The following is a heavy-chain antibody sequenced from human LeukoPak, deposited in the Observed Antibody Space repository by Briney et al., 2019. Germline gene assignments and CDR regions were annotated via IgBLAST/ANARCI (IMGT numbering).Heavy chain of an antibody. CDR1: GYIFRNYG. CDR3: ATRYGSGWGDYYMDV. CDR2: INPNSGGT. D-gene: IGHD3-10*01. J-gene: IGHJ6*03. V-gene: IGHV1-8*02. Sequence: ASVKVSCKGSGYIFRNYGISWVRQAPGQGLEWMGWINPNSGGTNYAQKFQGRVTMTRNTSISTAYMELSSLRSEDTAVYYCATRYGSGWGDYYMDVWGKGTTVTISS.